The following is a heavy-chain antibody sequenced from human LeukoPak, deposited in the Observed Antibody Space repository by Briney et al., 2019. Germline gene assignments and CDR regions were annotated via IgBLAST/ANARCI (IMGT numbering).Heavy chain of an antibody. J-gene: IGHJ6*02. CDR3: ARNNGMDV. CDR2: VNRDGSET. CDR1: GFALSSHW. V-gene: IGHV3-7*03. Sequence: GGSLRLSCAASGFALSSHWMTWVRQVPGRGPEWVANVNRDGSETYYLDSVKGRFTISKDNAKNSLYLQMNSLRAEDTALYHCARNNGMDVWGQGTTVIVSS.